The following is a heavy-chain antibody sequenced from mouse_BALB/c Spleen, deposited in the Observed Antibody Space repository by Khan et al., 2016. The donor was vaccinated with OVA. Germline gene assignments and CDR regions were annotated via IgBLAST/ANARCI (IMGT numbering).Heavy chain of an antibody. CDR3: ARAYYSNYREAMDY. V-gene: IGHV2-6-7*01. Sequence: VELVESGPGSVAPSQSLSITCTVSGFSLTGYGVNWVRQPPGKGLEWLGMIWGDGSTDYNSALKSRLSISKDNSKSQVFLKMNSLQTDDTARYYCARAYYSNYREAMDYWGQGTSVTVSS. CDR2: IWGDGST. D-gene: IGHD2-10*01. J-gene: IGHJ4*01. CDR1: GFSLTGYG.